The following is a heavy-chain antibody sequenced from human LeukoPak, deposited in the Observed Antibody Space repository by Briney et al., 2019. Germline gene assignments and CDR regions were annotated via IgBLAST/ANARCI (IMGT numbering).Heavy chain of an antibody. CDR3: ASDIVATSGDF. Sequence: GGTLRLSCAASGFTFSDYYMSRIRQAPGKGLEWVAYITSSGDDIYYADSVKGRFTISRDNAKNALFLRMSSLRVEDTATYYCASDIVATSGDFWGQGTLVSVSS. V-gene: IGHV3-11*01. D-gene: IGHD5-12*01. CDR1: GFTFSDYY. CDR2: ITSSGDDI. J-gene: IGHJ4*02.